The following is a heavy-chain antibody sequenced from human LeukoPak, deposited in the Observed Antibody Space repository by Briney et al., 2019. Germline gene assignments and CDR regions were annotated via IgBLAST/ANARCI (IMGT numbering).Heavy chain of an antibody. D-gene: IGHD3-3*01. V-gene: IGHV1-18*01. CDR1: GYTFTSYG. J-gene: IGHJ4*02. CDR3: ARYTIFGVFIGY. CDR2: ISAYNGNT. Sequence: ASVTVSCKASGYTFTSYGISWVRQAPGQGLEWMGWISAYNGNTNYAQKLQGRVTMTTATSTSTAYMELRSLRSDDTAVYYCARYTIFGVFIGYWGQGTLVTVSS.